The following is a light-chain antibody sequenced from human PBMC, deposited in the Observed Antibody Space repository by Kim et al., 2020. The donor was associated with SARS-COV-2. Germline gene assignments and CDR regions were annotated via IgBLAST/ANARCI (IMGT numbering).Light chain of an antibody. CDR2: GAS. CDR3: LKYGNWPPWT. J-gene: IGKJ1*01. V-gene: IGKV3-15*01. CDR1: QGVSTK. Sequence: EVALTQSPATLSVSPGESATLSCRASQGVSTKLAWYQQRPGQAPRLLIYGASTRATDVPARFSASGSGTEFTLTITSLQSEDFAVYYCLKYGNWPPWTFGKGNGVDIK.